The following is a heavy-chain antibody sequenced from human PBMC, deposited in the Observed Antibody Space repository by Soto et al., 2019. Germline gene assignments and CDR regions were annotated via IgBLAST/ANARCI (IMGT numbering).Heavy chain of an antibody. V-gene: IGHV3-23*01. J-gene: IGHJ3*02. D-gene: IGHD3-9*01. CDR1: GFTFSRYA. CDR2: ISGSGGST. CDR3: ANGCTYYDIVSSYPTPHDSFDS. Sequence: GGSLRLSCAASGFTFSRYAMSWVRQAPGKGLEWVSAISGSGGSTYYADSVKGRFTISRDNSKNTLYLQMNSLRAEDTAVYYCANGCTYYDIVSSYPTPHDSFDSWGQGTMGTVSS.